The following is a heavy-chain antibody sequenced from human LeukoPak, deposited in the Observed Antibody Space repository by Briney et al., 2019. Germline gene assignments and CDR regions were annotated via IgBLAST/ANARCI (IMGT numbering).Heavy chain of an antibody. Sequence: PGGSLRLSCAASGFTFSSYAMSWVRQAPGKGLEWVSAISGSGGSTYYADSVKGWFTISRDNSKNTLYLQMNSLRAEDTAVYYCANPVAYSGSYLRYYYYYMDVWGKGTTVTVSS. V-gene: IGHV3-23*01. D-gene: IGHD1-26*01. CDR1: GFTFSSYA. CDR2: ISGSGGST. J-gene: IGHJ6*03. CDR3: ANPVAYSGSYLRYYYYYMDV.